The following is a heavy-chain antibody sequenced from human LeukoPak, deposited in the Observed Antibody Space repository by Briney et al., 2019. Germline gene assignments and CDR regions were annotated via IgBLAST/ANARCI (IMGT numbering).Heavy chain of an antibody. CDR2: INENGRGR. Sequence: QPGGSLRLSCDVSGFTFSSYWMHWVRHAPGKGLVWVSAINENGRGRIYADSVKGRFTISRDNAKNTLYLQVNSLRAEDTAVYYCARGTSGWSGIDYWGQGTLVTVSS. CDR1: GFTFSSYW. J-gene: IGHJ4*02. D-gene: IGHD6-19*01. CDR3: ARGTSGWSGIDY. V-gene: IGHV3-74*01.